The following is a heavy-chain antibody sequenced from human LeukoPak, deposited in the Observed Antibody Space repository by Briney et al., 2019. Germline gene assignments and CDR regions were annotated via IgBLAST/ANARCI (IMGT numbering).Heavy chain of an antibody. J-gene: IGHJ4*02. V-gene: IGHV1-46*01. CDR3: ARGARIMITFGGVIAPGY. CDR1: GGTFSSYA. D-gene: IGHD3-16*02. CDR2: INPSGGST. Sequence: ASVKVSCKASGGTFSSYAISWVRQAPGQGLEWMGIINPSGGSTSYAQKFQGRVTMTRDTSTSTVYMELSSLRSEDTAVYYCARGARIMITFGGVIAPGYWGQGTLVTVSS.